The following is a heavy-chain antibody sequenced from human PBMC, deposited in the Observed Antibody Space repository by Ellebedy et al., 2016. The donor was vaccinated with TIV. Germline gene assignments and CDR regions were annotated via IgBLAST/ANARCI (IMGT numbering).Heavy chain of an antibody. V-gene: IGHV3-23*01. CDR3: VRYVAAFDI. CDR2: ISGSGGST. CDR1: GFTFSSYA. Sequence: GESLKISCAASGFTFSSYAMNWVRQAPGRGLEWVSAISGSGGSTSYADSVKGRFTISRDNSKNTLYLQMNSLRAEDTAVYYCVRYVAAFDIWGQGTMVTVSS. D-gene: IGHD3-16*01. J-gene: IGHJ3*02.